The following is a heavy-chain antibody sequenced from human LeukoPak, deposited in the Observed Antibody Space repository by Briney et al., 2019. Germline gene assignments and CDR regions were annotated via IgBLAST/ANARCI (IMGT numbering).Heavy chain of an antibody. V-gene: IGHV4-59*12. CDR3: ARGPVVSSGFDY. D-gene: IGHD3-3*01. J-gene: IGHJ4*02. CDR2: IYYSGST. Sequence: SETLSLTCTVSGGSISSYYWSWIRQPPGKGLEWIGYIYYSGSTNYNPSLKSRVTISVDTSKNQFSLKLSSVTAADTAVYYCARGPVVSSGFDYWGQGTLVTVSS. CDR1: GGSISSYY.